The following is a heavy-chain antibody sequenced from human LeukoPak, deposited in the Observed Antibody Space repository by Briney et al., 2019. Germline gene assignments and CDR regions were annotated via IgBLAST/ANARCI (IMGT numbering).Heavy chain of an antibody. CDR1: GFTFSSYW. V-gene: IGHV3-7*01. CDR2: IKQDGSEK. Sequence: PGGSLRLSCAASGFTFSSYWMSWVRQAPGKGLEWVANIKQDGSEKYYVDSVKGRFTISRDNAKNSLYLQMNSLRAEDTAVYYCARGVGDFWSGYYFPWYYYYYMDVWGKGTTVTVSS. D-gene: IGHD3-3*01. J-gene: IGHJ6*03. CDR3: ARGVGDFWSGYYFPWYYYYYMDV.